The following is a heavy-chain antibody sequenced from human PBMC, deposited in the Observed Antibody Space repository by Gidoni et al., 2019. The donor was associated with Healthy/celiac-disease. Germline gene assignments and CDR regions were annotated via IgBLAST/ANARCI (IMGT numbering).Heavy chain of an antibody. D-gene: IGHD6-13*01. CDR1: GFPFDDYA. Sequence: EVQLVESGGGLVQPGRSLRLSFAASGFPFDDYAMHWVRQAPGKGLEWVSGISWNSGSIGYADSVKGRFTISRDNAKNSLYLQMNSLRAEDTALYYCAKDIVEGAAAGTGFDYWGQGTLVTVSS. CDR2: ISWNSGSI. J-gene: IGHJ4*02. CDR3: AKDIVEGAAAGTGFDY. V-gene: IGHV3-9*01.